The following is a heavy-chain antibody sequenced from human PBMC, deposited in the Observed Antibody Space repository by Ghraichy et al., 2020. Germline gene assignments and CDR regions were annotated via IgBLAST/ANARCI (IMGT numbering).Heavy chain of an antibody. CDR1: GGTFSSYA. D-gene: IGHD3-9*01. V-gene: IGHV1-69*06. CDR2: IIPIFGTA. Sequence: SVKVSCKASGGTFSSYAISWVRQAPGQGLEWMGGIIPIFGTANYAQKFQGRVTITADKSTSTAYMGLSSLRSEDTAVYYCARSVLLRYFDWLTFWDYGMDVWGQGTTVTVSS. J-gene: IGHJ6*02. CDR3: ARSVLLRYFDWLTFWDYGMDV.